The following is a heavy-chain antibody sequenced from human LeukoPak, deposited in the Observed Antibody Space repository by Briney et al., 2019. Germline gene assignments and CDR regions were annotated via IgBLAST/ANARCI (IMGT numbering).Heavy chain of an antibody. CDR1: GGTFSSYA. CDR3: ARGILWFGDDA. V-gene: IGHV1-8*02. Sequence: ASVKVSCKASGGTFSSYAISWVRQATGQGLEWMGWMNPNSGNTGYAQKFQDRVTMTRNTSISTAYMELSSLRSEDTAVYYCARGILWFGDDAWGKGTTVTISS. CDR2: MNPNSGNT. D-gene: IGHD3-10*01. J-gene: IGHJ6*04.